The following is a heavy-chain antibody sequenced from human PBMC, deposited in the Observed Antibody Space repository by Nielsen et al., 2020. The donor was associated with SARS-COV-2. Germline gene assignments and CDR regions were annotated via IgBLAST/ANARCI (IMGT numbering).Heavy chain of an antibody. CDR3: ARGFHGGFDY. J-gene: IGHJ4*02. D-gene: IGHD2-15*01. Sequence: GESLKISCAASGFTFSSYDMHWVRQVTGKGLEWVATIGTGVDTYYPDSVKGRFTISRENAKNSLYLQMNSLRVDDTAVYYCARGFHGGFDYWGQGTLVTVSS. V-gene: IGHV3-13*01. CDR2: IGTGVDT. CDR1: GFTFSSYD.